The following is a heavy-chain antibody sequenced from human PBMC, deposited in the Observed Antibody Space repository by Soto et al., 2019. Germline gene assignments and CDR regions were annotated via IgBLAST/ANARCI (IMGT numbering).Heavy chain of an antibody. D-gene: IGHD5-12*01. J-gene: IGHJ6*03. CDR1: GFTFSSYG. CDR2: IWYDGSNK. CDR3: ARDPSDSFPTWQRYYYYYYYMDV. V-gene: IGHV3-33*01. Sequence: GGSLRLSCAASGFTFSSYGMHWVRQAPGKGLEWVAVIWYDGSNKYYADSVKGRFTISRDNSKNTLYLQMNSLRAEDTAVYYCARDPSDSFPTWQRYYYYYYYMDVWGKGTTVTVSS.